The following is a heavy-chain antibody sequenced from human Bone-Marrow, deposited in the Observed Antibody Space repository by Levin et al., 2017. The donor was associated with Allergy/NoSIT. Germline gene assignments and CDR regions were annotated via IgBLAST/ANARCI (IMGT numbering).Heavy chain of an antibody. CDR2: IKAKSDSGTT. V-gene: IGHV3-15*01. D-gene: IGHD6-25*01. J-gene: IGHJ5*02. CDR3: LASSGGDYCP. CDR1: GLPFRNAW. Sequence: GESLKISCAVSGLPFRNAWLSWVRQAPGKGLEWVGRIKAKSDSGTTHYAASVEGRFTISRDDSINMLYLQMNSLKTEDTAVYFCLASSGGDYCPWGQGTLVTVFS.